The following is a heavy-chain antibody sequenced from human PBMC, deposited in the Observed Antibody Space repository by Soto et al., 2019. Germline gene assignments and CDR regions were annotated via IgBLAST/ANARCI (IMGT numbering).Heavy chain of an antibody. V-gene: IGHV5-10-1*01. CDR3: ARHGNDILTGYLASTDYYGMDV. D-gene: IGHD3-9*01. J-gene: IGHJ6*02. CDR1: GYSFTSYW. Sequence: GESRKISCKGSGYSFTSYWISWVRQMPGKGLEWMGRIDPSDSYTNYSPSFQGHVTISADKSISTAYLQWSSLRASDTAMYYCARHGNDILTGYLASTDYYGMDVWGQGTTVTVSS. CDR2: IDPSDSYT.